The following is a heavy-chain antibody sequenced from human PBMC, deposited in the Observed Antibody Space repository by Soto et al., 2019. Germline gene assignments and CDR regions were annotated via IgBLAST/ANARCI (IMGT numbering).Heavy chain of an antibody. J-gene: IGHJ2*01. D-gene: IGHD5-18*01. CDR1: GGTFSSYT. V-gene: IGHV1-69*08. Sequence: QVQLVQSGAEVKKPGSSVKVSCKASGGTFSSYTISWVRQAPGQGLEWMGRIIPILGIANYAQKLQGRVTITADKSTSTAYMELSSLRSEDTAVYYCARDNTGNPHFALWGRGTLVTVSS. CDR2: IIPILGIA. CDR3: ARDNTGNPHFAL.